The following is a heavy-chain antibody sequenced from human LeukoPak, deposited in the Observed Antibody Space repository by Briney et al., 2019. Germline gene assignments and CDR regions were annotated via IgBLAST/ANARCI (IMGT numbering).Heavy chain of an antibody. CDR3: ARAPIRFSILDY. J-gene: IGHJ4*02. CDR2: IIPIFGTA. CDR1: GGTFSSYA. D-gene: IGHD3-3*01. V-gene: IGHV1-69*05. Sequence: ASVKVSCKASGGTFSSYAISWVRQAPGQGLEWMGGIIPIFGTANYAQKFQGRVAITTDESTSTAYMELSSLRSEDTAVYYCARAPIRFSILDYWGQGTLVTVSS.